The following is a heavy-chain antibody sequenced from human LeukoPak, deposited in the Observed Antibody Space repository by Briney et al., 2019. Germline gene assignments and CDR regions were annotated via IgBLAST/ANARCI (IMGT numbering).Heavy chain of an antibody. D-gene: IGHD5-18*01. CDR3: AIRYSYASIDY. CDR2: IRSSSTTI. V-gene: IGHV3-48*03. J-gene: IGHJ4*02. Sequence: PGESLRLSCATSGFTFSSYEVTRVRQATGKELAWDSPIRSSSTTIYDGACVMRRFSVSRDNAEICGYLQMNSLRAEDTAVYYCAIRYSYASIDYWGQGTLVTVSS. CDR1: GFTFSSYE.